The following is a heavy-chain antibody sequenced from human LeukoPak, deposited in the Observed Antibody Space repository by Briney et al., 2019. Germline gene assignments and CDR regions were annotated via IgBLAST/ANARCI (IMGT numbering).Heavy chain of an antibody. Sequence: SVKVSCKAPGGTFSSYAISWVRQAPGQGLEWMGRIIPILGIANYAQKFQGRVTITAGKSTSTAYMELSSLRSEDTAVYYCARGGHYYDSSRMVDYWGQGTLVTVSS. V-gene: IGHV1-69*04. CDR3: ARGGHYYDSSRMVDY. J-gene: IGHJ4*02. CDR2: IIPILGIA. D-gene: IGHD3-22*01. CDR1: GGTFSSYA.